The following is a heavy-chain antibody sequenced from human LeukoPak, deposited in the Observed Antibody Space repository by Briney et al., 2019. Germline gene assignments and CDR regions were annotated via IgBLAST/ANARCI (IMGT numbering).Heavy chain of an antibody. Sequence: GASVKVSCKASGYTFISYYMHWVRQAPGQGLEWMGIINPSGGGTNYAQKFQDRVTMTRDTSTSTVYMELSSLRSEDTAVYYCARPPYYYDSTGPTGAFDIWGQGTMVTVSS. CDR3: ARPPYYYDSTGPTGAFDI. J-gene: IGHJ3*02. D-gene: IGHD3-22*01. CDR1: GYTFISYY. V-gene: IGHV1-46*01. CDR2: INPSGGGT.